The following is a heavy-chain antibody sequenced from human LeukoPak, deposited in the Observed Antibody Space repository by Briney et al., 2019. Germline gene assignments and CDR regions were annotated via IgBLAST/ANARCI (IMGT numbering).Heavy chain of an antibody. V-gene: IGHV3-74*03. J-gene: IGHJ4*02. CDR1: GFAFSNHW. CDR2: IDEGGSNA. D-gene: IGHD2-21*01. Sequence: GGSLRLSCAASGFAFSNHWMHWVRQAPGKGLVWVSRIDEGGSNAMYADSVKGRFSISRDNAKNTVNLQMYSLRAEDTGVYYCIRDEALWRLDYWGQGTLVTVSS. CDR3: IRDEALWRLDY.